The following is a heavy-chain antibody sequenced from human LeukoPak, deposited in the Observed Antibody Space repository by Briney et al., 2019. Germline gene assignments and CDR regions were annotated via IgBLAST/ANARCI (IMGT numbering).Heavy chain of an antibody. D-gene: IGHD2-2*01. J-gene: IGHJ4*02. CDR2: ISGSGAGT. CDR3: AKAYCSSTICYWNY. V-gene: IGHV3-23*01. Sequence: PGGSPRLSCAASGFTFSSYAMNWVRQAPGQGLEWVSGISGSGAGTNYADSVKGRFTISRDNSKSTLYLQMNSLRAEDTAVYYCAKAYCSSTICYWNYWGQGTLVTVSS. CDR1: GFTFSSYA.